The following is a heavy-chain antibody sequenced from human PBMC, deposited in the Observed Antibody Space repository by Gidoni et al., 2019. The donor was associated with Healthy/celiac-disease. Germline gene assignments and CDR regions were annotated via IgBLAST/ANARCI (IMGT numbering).Heavy chain of an antibody. CDR2: ITRAGSST. D-gene: IGHD1-1*01. Sequence: EVQLVESGGGLVQQGWSLRLSCAASGFTFSSYWLHWVRQAPGKGLVWVSRITRAGSSTSYADSVKGRFTISRDNAKNTLYLQMNSLRAEDTAVYYCARERRRGTGTPIEWGQGTLVTVSS. V-gene: IGHV3-74*01. CDR1: GFTFSSYW. J-gene: IGHJ4*02. CDR3: ARERRRGTGTPIE.